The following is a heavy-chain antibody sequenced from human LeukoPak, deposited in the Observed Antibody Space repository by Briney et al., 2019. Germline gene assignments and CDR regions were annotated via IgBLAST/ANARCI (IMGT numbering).Heavy chain of an antibody. CDR2: ISTSSSTTI. D-gene: IGHD5-24*01. V-gene: IGHV3-48*04. CDR1: GFTFSGYS. J-gene: IGHJ4*02. CDR3: ASGSRDGYNYRFDY. Sequence: GGSLRLSCAASGFTFSGYSMNWVRQAPGKGLEWVSYISTSSSTTIYYADSVKGRFTISRDNAKNSLYLQMNSLRADDTAVYYCASGSRDGYNYRFDYWGQGTLVTVSS.